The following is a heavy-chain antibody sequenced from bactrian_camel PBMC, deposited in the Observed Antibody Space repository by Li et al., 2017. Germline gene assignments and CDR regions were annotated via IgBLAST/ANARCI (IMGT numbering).Heavy chain of an antibody. CDR3: TKDRSYGTRNWVQST. CDR2: IRRSGGET. D-gene: IGHD3*01. V-gene: IGHV3S32*01. CDR1: GHGRGSNC. Sequence: DVQLVESGGGSVQTGGSLRLSCVVSGHGRGSNCVGWYRLPPGRAPAGREGIAAIRRSGGETWYAGSVKGRFTISRDNAKNTVYLQMNSLKPEDTAMYYCTKDRSYGTRNWVQSTRGQGTQVTVS. J-gene: IGHJ4*01.